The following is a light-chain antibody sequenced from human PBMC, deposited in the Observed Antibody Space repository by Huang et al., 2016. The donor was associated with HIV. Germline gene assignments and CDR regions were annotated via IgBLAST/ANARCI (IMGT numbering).Light chain of an antibody. CDR1: QSVSSY. CDR2: DAS. CDR3: QQRITWPST. Sequence: EIVLTQSPATLSLSPGERATLSCRASQSVSSYLAWYQQKPGQAPRLLIYDASNRATGIPARFSGSGSGTDFSLTISSLEPEDFAVYYFQQRITWPSTFGQGTKVEIK. J-gene: IGKJ1*01. V-gene: IGKV3-11*01.